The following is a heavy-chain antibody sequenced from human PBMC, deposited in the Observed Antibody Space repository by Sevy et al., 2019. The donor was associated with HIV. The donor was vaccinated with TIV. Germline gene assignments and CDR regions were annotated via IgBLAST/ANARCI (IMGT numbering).Heavy chain of an antibody. Sequence: EGSLRLSCAASGFTFSSYWMSWVRQAPGKELEWVANIKQDGSEKYYVDSVKGRFTISRDNAKNSLYLQMSSLRAEDTAVYYCASPGAKGFDSWGQGTLVTVSS. V-gene: IGHV3-7*03. CDR3: ASPGAKGFDS. CDR2: IKQDGSEK. CDR1: GFTFSSYW. J-gene: IGHJ5*01.